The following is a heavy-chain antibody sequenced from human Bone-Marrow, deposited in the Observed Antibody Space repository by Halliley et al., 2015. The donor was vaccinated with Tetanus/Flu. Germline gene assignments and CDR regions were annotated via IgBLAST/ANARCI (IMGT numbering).Heavy chain of an antibody. CDR3: ARHPHCPSDACYDGGRRIDC. CDR2: LWHGGIT. Sequence: GLVKPSETLSLTYAVSGYSINIGYWWGWIRQPPGKGLEWIGSLWHGGITHLNPSLKSRVTLSVDTSKNQFSLMVNSLTAADTAVYFCARHPHCPSDACYDGGRRIDCWGQGILVPVSS. D-gene: IGHD2-2*01. CDR1: GYSINIGYW. J-gene: IGHJ4*02. V-gene: IGHV4-38-2*01.